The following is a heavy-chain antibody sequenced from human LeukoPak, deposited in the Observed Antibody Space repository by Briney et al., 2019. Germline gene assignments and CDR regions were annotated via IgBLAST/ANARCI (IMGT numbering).Heavy chain of an antibody. CDR2: INHSGST. Sequence: SETLSLTCAVYGGSFSGYYWSWIRQPPGKGLEWIGEINHSGSTNYNPSLKSRVTISVDTSKNQFSLKLSSVTAADTAVYYCARENTMVRGNDAFDIWGQGTMVTVSS. CDR1: GGSFSGYY. J-gene: IGHJ3*02. D-gene: IGHD3-10*01. V-gene: IGHV4-34*01. CDR3: ARENTMVRGNDAFDI.